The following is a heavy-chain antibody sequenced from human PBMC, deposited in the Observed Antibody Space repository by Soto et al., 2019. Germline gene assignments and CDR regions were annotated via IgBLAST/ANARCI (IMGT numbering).Heavy chain of an antibody. Sequence: QVQLQESGPGLVKPSGTLSLTRAVSGGSISSSNWWSWVRQPPGKGLEWIGEIYHSASTKYNPSLKCRVTISVDKSKNKFSLKLSSVTAADTAVYYCARVCTTVTNWFDPWGQGTLVTVSS. J-gene: IGHJ5*02. CDR2: IYHSAST. D-gene: IGHD4-17*01. CDR3: ARVCTTVTNWFDP. V-gene: IGHV4-4*02. CDR1: GGSISSSNW.